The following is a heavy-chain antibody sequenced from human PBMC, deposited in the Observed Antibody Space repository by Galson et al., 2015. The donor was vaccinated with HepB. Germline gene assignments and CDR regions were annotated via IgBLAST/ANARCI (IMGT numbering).Heavy chain of an antibody. Sequence: SLRLSCAASGFTFSSSGMHWARQAPGTGLEWVTVVSHDGNNKYYADCVKGRFTVSRDNSKNMLFLHMNSLGVEDTAMYYCAKAVLGGSIAGLDSWGQGTLVTVSS. CDR3: AKAVLGGSIAGLDS. CDR1: GFTFSSSG. CDR2: VSHDGNNK. D-gene: IGHD3-10*01. V-gene: IGHV3-30*18. J-gene: IGHJ4*02.